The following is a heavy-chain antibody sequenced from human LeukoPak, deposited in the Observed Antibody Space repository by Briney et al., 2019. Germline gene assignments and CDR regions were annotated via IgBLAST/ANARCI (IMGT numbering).Heavy chain of an antibody. V-gene: IGHV3-23*01. CDR1: GLTFSRHV. CDR2: ISGSGGST. J-gene: IGHJ4*02. D-gene: IGHD5-24*01. Sequence: PGGSLRLSCAASGLTFSRHVMSWVRQAPGKGLEWVSGISGSGGSTYYADSVKGRFTISRDNSKNTLYLQMNSLRVDDTAVYYCAKDFRDGYNTYYFDYWGQGTLVTVSS. CDR3: AKDFRDGYNTYYFDY.